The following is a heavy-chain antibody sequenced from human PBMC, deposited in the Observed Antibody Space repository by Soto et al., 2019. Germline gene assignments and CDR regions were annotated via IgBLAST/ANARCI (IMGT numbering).Heavy chain of an antibody. J-gene: IGHJ5*01. D-gene: IGHD6-13*01. CDR3: ARDLGQQLFDF. Sequence: ASVKVSCKASGYTFTNYGFSWVRQAPGQGLEWMGWISAYNGDKKYAQKFQGRVTMTTDISARTADMELRSLRSDDTAMYYCARDLGQQLFDFWGQGSLVTGSS. CDR1: GYTFTNYG. V-gene: IGHV1-18*01. CDR2: ISAYNGDK.